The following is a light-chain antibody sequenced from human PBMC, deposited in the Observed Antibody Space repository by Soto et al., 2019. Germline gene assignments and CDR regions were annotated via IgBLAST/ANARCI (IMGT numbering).Light chain of an antibody. V-gene: IGKV1-39*01. CDR3: TQSHSPPLS. CDR1: QSISSY. CDR2: AAS. Sequence: DIPMTQPPSSLSASVGDRVTITCRSSQSISSYLNWYQQKPGKVPKLLIYAASSLQSWVPSRFSGSGPGTDFTLTILTLQPEEFGTYYSTQSHSPPLSSGQGTKLEIK. J-gene: IGKJ2*01.